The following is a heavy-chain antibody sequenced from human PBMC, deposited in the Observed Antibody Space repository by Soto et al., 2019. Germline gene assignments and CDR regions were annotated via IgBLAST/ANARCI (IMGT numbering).Heavy chain of an antibody. Sequence: WASVKVSCKASGGTFSSYAISWVRQAPGQGLEWMGGIIPIFGTANYAQKFQGRVTITADESTSTAYMELSSLRSEDTAVYYCARSVRVSSPIDYWGQGTLVTVSS. CDR3: ARSVRVSSPIDY. CDR1: GGTFSSYA. CDR2: IIPIFGTA. V-gene: IGHV1-69*13. J-gene: IGHJ4*02. D-gene: IGHD6-13*01.